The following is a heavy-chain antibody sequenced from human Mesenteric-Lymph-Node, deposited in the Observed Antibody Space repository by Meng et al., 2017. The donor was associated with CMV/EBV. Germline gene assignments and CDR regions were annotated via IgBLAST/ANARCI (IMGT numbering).Heavy chain of an antibody. CDR3: ARAAKAAAGTGYFQH. Sequence: GESLKISCAASGFTFSSYAMHWVRQAPGKGLEWVAVISYDGSNKYYADSVKGRFTISRDNSKNTLYLQMNSLRAEDTAVYYCARAAKAAAGTGYFQHWGQGTLVTVSS. D-gene: IGHD6-13*01. V-gene: IGHV3-30*04. CDR1: GFTFSSYA. CDR2: ISYDGSNK. J-gene: IGHJ1*01.